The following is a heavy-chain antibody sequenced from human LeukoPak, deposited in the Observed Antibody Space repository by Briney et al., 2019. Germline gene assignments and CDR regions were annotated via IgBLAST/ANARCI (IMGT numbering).Heavy chain of an antibody. CDR2: ITTYNGDT. J-gene: IGHJ5*02. CDR1: GYTFTTYG. V-gene: IGHV1-18*01. Sequence: ASVKVSCKASGYTFTTYGLSWVRQAPGQGLEWMGWITTYNGDTDYAQKLQGRVTMTADTSTSTAYMELSSLGSDDTAVYYCARDGRGSRSSWFDPWGQGTLVIVSS. D-gene: IGHD3-10*01. CDR3: ARDGRGSRSSWFDP.